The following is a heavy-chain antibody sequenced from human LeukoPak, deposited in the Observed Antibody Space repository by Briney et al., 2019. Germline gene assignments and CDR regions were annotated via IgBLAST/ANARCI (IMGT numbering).Heavy chain of an antibody. CDR1: DSTFSSYS. CDR2: ISSRSAHI. CDR3: ARDRSTSRYYHGMDV. J-gene: IGHJ6*01. Sequence: GGSLRLSCAASDSTFSSYSMRWVRQAPGKGLDWVAAISSRSAHIYYADSVKGRFTISRDNAKKSLYLKMNNLRADDTAVYYCARDRSTSRYYHGMDVGGPGTTVIVS. D-gene: IGHD2-2*01. V-gene: IGHV3-21*01.